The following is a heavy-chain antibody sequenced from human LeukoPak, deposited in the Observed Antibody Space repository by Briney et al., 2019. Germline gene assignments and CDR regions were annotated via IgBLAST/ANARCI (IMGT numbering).Heavy chain of an antibody. CDR1: GFTFSSYS. CDR3: AIHGGGTIRIEAFDV. V-gene: IGHV3-48*01. CDR2: ISSSSSTI. D-gene: IGHD3-3*01. J-gene: IGHJ3*01. Sequence: PGGSLRLSCAASGFTFSSYSMNWVRQAPGKGLEWVSYISSSSSTIYYADSVKGRFTISRDNAKNSLYLQMNSLRAEDTALYYCAIHGGGTIRIEAFDVWGQGTMVTISS.